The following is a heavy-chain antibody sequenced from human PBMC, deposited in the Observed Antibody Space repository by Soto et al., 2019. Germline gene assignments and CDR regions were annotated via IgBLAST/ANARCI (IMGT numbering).Heavy chain of an antibody. Sequence: ASVKVSCKVSGYTLTELSMHWVRQAPGKGLEWMGGFDPEDGETIYAQKFQGRVTMTEDTSTDTAYMELRSLRSEDTAVYYCATDAKYCSGGSCFGSYRNWFDPWGQGTLVTVSS. V-gene: IGHV1-24*01. CDR3: ATDAKYCSGGSCFGSYRNWFDP. J-gene: IGHJ5*02. CDR1: GYTLTELS. CDR2: FDPEDGET. D-gene: IGHD2-15*01.